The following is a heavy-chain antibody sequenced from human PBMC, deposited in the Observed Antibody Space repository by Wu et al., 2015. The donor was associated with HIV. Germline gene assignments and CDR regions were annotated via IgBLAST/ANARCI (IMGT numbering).Heavy chain of an antibody. V-gene: IGHV1-69*13. CDR2: IIPIFGTA. D-gene: IGHD3-22*01. CDR1: GGTFSSYA. J-gene: IGHJ4*02. CDR3: ARDRNYYDSSGYSYYFDY. Sequence: QVQLVQSGAEVKKPGSSVKVSCKASGGTFSSYAISWVRQAPGQGLEWMGRIIPIFGTANYAQKFQGRVTITADESTSTAYMELSSLRSEDTAVYYCARDRNYYDSSGYSYYFDYWGQGTLVTVSS.